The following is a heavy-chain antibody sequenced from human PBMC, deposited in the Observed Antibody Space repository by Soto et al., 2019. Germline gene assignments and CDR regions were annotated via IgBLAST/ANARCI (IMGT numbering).Heavy chain of an antibody. CDR2: ISYDGSNK. Sequence: QVQLVESGGGVVQPGRSLRLSCAASGFTFSSYGMHWVRQAPGKGLEWVAVISYDGSNKYYADSVKGRFTISRDNSKNTLYLQMNSPRAEDTAVYYCAKGEGHYSYGPGHFDYWGQGTLVTVSS. D-gene: IGHD5-18*01. CDR3: AKGEGHYSYGPGHFDY. V-gene: IGHV3-30*18. J-gene: IGHJ4*02. CDR1: GFTFSSYG.